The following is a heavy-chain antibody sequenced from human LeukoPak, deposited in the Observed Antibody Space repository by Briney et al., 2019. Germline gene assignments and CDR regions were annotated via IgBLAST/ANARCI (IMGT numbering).Heavy chain of an antibody. D-gene: IGHD2-21*02. CDR3: ARVDGVDWYYFDY. CDR2: INPNSGGT. Sequence: ASVKVSCTASGYTFTGYYMHWVRQAPGQGLEWMGWINPNSGGTNYAQKFQGRVIMTLDTSISTAYMELSGLRSDATAIYYCARVDGVDWYYFDYWGQGTLVTVSS. V-gene: IGHV1-2*02. CDR1: GYTFTGYY. J-gene: IGHJ4*02.